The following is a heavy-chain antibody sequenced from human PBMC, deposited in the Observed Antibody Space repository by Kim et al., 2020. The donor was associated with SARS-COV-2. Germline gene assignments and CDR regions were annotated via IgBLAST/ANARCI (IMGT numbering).Heavy chain of an antibody. J-gene: IGHJ4*02. V-gene: IGHV3-15*01. CDR1: AFTFNDAW. Sequence: GGSLRLSCAASAFTFNDAWMSWVRQGPGKGLEWVGRIYSKTTGGTPDYAAPEKGRFIISRDVSKNTLYLQMNCFKAEDTAVYYCTAGPIDYWGQGTLVTVSS. CDR3: TAGPIDY. CDR2: IYSKTTGGTP. D-gene: IGHD6-13*01.